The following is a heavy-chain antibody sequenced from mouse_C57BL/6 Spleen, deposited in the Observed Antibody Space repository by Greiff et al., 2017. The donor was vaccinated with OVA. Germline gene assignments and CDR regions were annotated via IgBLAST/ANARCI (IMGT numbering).Heavy chain of an antibody. CDR3: AKQTAQASFAY. CDR2: IWGGGST. J-gene: IGHJ3*01. Sequence: VKLMESGPGLVAPSQSLSITCTVSGFSLTSYGVDWVRQPPGTGLEWLGGIWGGGSTNYNSALMSRLSISKDNSKSQVFLKMNSLHPNDTAMYYCAKQTAQASFAYWGQGTLVTVSA. V-gene: IGHV2-9*01. CDR1: GFSLTSYG. D-gene: IGHD3-2*02.